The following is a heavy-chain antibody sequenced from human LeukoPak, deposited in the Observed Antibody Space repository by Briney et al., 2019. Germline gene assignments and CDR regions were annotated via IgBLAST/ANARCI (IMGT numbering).Heavy chain of an antibody. V-gene: IGHV4-34*01. D-gene: IGHD4-23*01. J-gene: IGHJ4*02. CDR2: INHSGST. CDR1: GGSFSGYY. CDR3: ARGGGRYGGNFDY. Sequence: SETLSLTCAVYGGSFSGYYWSWIRQPPGKGLEWIGEINHSGSTNYNPSLKSRVTISVDTPKNQFSLKLSSVTAADTAVYYCARGGGRYGGNFDYWGQGTLVTVSS.